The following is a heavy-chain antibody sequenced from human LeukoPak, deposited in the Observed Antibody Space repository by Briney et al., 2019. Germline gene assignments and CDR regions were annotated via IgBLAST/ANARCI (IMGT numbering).Heavy chain of an antibody. CDR1: GFTVSSNY. Sequence: GGSLRLSCAASGFTVSSNYMSWVRQAPGKGLRWVSVIYSGGSTYYADSVKGRFTISRGNSKNTLYLQMNSLRAEDTAVYYCARVGGDYGDYYDYWGQGTLVTVSS. CDR3: ARVGGDYGDYYDY. J-gene: IGHJ4*02. V-gene: IGHV3-66*01. CDR2: IYSGGST. D-gene: IGHD4-17*01.